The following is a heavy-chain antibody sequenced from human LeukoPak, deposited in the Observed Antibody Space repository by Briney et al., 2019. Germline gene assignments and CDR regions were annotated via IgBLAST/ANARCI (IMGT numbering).Heavy chain of an antibody. CDR2: INHSGST. CDR3: ARGTYYYDSSGYYNGKPFDY. J-gene: IGHJ4*02. Sequence: SETLSLTCAVYGGSFSGYYWSWIRQPPGKGLEWIGEINHSGSTNYNPSLKSRVTISVDTSKNQFSLKLSSVTAADTAVYNCARGTYYYDSSGYYNGKPFDYWGQGTLVTVSS. CDR1: GGSFSGYY. V-gene: IGHV4-34*01. D-gene: IGHD3-22*01.